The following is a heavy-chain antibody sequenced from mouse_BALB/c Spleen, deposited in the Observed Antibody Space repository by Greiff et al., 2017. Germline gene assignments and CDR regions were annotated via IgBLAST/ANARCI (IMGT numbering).Heavy chain of an antibody. CDR2: ISDGGSYT. Sequence: EVQRVESGGGLVKPGGSLKLSCAASGFTFSDYYMYWVRQTPEKRLEWVATISDGGSYTYYPDSVKGRFTISRDNAKNNLYLQMSSLKSEDTAMYYCARTYYGNYDYYAMDYWGQGTSVTVSS. J-gene: IGHJ4*01. D-gene: IGHD2-10*01. CDR1: GFTFSDYY. V-gene: IGHV5-4*02. CDR3: ARTYYGNYDYYAMDY.